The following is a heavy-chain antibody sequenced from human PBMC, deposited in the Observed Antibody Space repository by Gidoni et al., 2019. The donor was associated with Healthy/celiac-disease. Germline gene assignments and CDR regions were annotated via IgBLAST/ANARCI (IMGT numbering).Heavy chain of an antibody. D-gene: IGHD2-2*01. CDR2: IYYSGST. CDR3: ARSPYCSSTSCRPNWFDP. J-gene: IGHJ5*02. Sequence: QLQLQESGPGLVKPAETLSLTCTVAGGSISSSSYDWGWIRQPPGKGLEWIGSIYYSGSTYYNPSLKSRVTISVDTSKNQFSLKLSSVTAADTAVYYCARSPYCSSTSCRPNWFDPWGQGTLVTVSS. V-gene: IGHV4-39*01. CDR1: GGSISSSSYD.